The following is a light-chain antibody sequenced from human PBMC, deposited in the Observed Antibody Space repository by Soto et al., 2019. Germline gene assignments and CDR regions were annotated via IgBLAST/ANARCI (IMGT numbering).Light chain of an antibody. Sequence: EIVLTQSPGALSLSLGERATLSCRASQSVSSSYLAWYQQKPGQAPRLLIYGPSTRATGIPDRFSGSGSGTDFTLTNSRLEPEDFAVYYCQQYGSSGTFGQGTKVEI. CDR1: QSVSSSY. J-gene: IGKJ1*01. V-gene: IGKV3-20*01. CDR3: QQYGSSGT. CDR2: GPS.